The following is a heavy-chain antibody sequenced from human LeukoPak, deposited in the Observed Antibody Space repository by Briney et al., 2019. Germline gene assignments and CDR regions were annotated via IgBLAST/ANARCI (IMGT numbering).Heavy chain of an antibody. Sequence: SETLSLTCTVSGYSISSTYYWGWIRQPPGKGLEWIGRIYSSGSTTYNPSLKSRVTMSIDTSKNQFSLKLSFVTAAGTAVYYCARDSGTTGEVKFDPWGQGALVTVSS. J-gene: IGHJ5*02. CDR2: IYSSGST. D-gene: IGHD3-10*01. CDR3: ARDSGTTGEVKFDP. V-gene: IGHV4-38-2*02. CDR1: GYSISSTYY.